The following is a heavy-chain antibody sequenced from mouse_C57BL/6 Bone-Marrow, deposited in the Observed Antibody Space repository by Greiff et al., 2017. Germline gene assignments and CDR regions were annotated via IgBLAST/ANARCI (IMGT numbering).Heavy chain of an antibody. J-gene: IGHJ3*01. CDR3: TRKCYYYGSSFAY. CDR1: GYTFTDYE. D-gene: IGHD1-1*01. Sequence: VQRVESGAELVRPGASVTLSCKASGYTFTDYEMHWVKQTPVHGLEWIGAIDPETGGTAYNQKFKGKAILTADKSSSTAYMELRSLTSEDSAVYYCTRKCYYYGSSFAYWGQGTLVTVSA. V-gene: IGHV1-15*01. CDR2: IDPETGGT.